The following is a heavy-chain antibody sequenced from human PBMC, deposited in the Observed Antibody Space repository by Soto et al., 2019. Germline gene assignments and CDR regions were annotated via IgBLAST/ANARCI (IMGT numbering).Heavy chain of an antibody. V-gene: IGHV4-61*01. CDR3: ARGGSGAAAGTFVDY. CDR2: IYYSGST. J-gene: IGHJ4*02. D-gene: IGHD6-13*01. Sequence: HSWSLALSCAFSGGSVSSGSYYGSWIRQPPGKGLEWIGYIYYSGSTNYNPSLKSRVTISVDTSKNQFSLKLSSVTAADTAVYYCARGGSGAAAGTFVDYWGQGTLVTVSS. CDR1: GGSVSSGSYY.